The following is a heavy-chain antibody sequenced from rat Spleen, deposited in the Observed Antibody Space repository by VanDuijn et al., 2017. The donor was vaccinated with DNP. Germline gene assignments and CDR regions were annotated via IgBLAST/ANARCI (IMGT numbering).Heavy chain of an antibody. V-gene: IGHV5S10*01. CDR3: ATSSYFGYDYGFAY. CDR2: IIYDGSRT. J-gene: IGHJ3*01. Sequence: EVQLVESGGDLVQPGRSLKLSCAASGFTFSDYNMAWVRQAPKKGLEWVATIIYDGSRTYYRDSVRGRFTISRDYARSTLYLQMDSLRSEDTATYYCATSSYFGYDYGFAYWGQGTLVTVSS. D-gene: IGHD1-7*01. CDR1: GFTFSDYN.